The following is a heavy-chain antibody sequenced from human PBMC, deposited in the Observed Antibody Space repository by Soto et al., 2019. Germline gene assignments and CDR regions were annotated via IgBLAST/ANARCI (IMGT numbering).Heavy chain of an antibody. CDR2: INWNDDE. D-gene: IGHD2-15*01. CDR3: AHRHDLGGFDI. V-gene: IGHV2-5*01. CDR1: GFSLNTRAVG. Sequence: QITLKESGPTLVKPTQTLTLTCTFSGFSLNTRAVGVGWILQAPGKALEWLALINWNDDERYSPSLKDRLTITKDTSKNHVVLTMTNIGPVDTATYYCAHRHDLGGFDIWGQGTAGTVSS. J-gene: IGHJ3*02.